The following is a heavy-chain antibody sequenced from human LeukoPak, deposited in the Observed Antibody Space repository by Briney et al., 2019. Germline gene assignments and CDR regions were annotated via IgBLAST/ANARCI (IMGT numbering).Heavy chain of an antibody. Sequence: SGGSLRLSCAASGFTFSSYAMSWVRQAPGKGLEWVSAISGSGGSTYYADSVKGRFTISRDNSKNTLYLQMNSLRAEDTAVYYCAKDLAYSSSWYDAGFVDYWGQGTLVTVSS. CDR3: AKDLAYSSSWYDAGFVDY. CDR1: GFTFSSYA. CDR2: ISGSGGST. V-gene: IGHV3-23*01. J-gene: IGHJ4*02. D-gene: IGHD6-13*01.